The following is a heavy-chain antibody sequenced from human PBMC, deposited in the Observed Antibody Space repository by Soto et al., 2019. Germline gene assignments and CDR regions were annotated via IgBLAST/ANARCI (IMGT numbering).Heavy chain of an antibody. Sequence: SETLSLTCTVSGASISGGTYYWTWIRQAPGKGLEWVGHIYYTGSTNYNPALNDRVTISVDTSKNHFSLQLTSVAAAETAVYYCARGAGFSYASTWFDIWGQGTLVTVSS. V-gene: IGHV4-61*03. D-gene: IGHD5-18*01. CDR1: GASISGGTYY. CDR3: ARGAGFSYASTWFDI. CDR2: IYYTGST. J-gene: IGHJ5*02.